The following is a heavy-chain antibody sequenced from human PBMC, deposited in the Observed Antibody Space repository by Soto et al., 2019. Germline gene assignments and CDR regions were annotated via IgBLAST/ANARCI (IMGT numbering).Heavy chain of an antibody. V-gene: IGHV1-18*01. D-gene: IGHD1-7*01. CDR3: ARDKLRYYYYGMDV. CDR2: ISAYNGNT. J-gene: IGHJ6*02. CDR1: GYTFTSYG. Sequence: ASVKDSCKASGYTFTSYGISWVRQAPGQGLEWMGWISAYNGNTNYAQKLQGRVTMTTDTSTSTAYMELRSLRSDDTAVYYCARDKLRYYYYGMDVWGQGTTVTVSS.